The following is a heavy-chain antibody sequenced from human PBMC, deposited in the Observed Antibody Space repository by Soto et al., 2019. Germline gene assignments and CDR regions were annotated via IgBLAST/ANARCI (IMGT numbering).Heavy chain of an antibody. D-gene: IGHD6-19*01. CDR2: ISAYNGNT. CDR1: GYTFTSYG. CDR3: ASGLVAGNFYYYYGRDV. Sequence: GASVKVSCKASGYTFTSYGISWVRQAPGQGLEWMGWISAYNGNTNYAQKLQGRVTMTTDTSTSTAYMELRSLRSDDTAVYYCASGLVAGNFYYYYGRDVWGQGTRVTVSS. V-gene: IGHV1-18*01. J-gene: IGHJ6*02.